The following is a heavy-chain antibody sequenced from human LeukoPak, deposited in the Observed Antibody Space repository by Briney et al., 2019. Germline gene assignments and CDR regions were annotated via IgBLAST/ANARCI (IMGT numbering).Heavy chain of an antibody. CDR3: ARRAYSSGYYFFDY. CDR2: IYYSGST. J-gene: IGHJ4*02. D-gene: IGHD3-22*01. V-gene: IGHV4-59*01. Sequence: PSETLSLTCTVSGGSFSSYFWNWIRQPPGKGPEWIGYIYYSGSTNYNPSLKSRVTISIDTSKNQFSLKLSSVTAADTAVYYCARRAYSSGYYFFDYWGQGTLVTVSS. CDR1: GGSFSSYF.